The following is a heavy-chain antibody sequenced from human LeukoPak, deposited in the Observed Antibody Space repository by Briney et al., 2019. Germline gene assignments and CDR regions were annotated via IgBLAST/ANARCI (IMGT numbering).Heavy chain of an antibody. V-gene: IGHV1-69*05. CDR1: AGTFSSYA. CDR2: IIPIFGTA. Sequence: ASVNVSCKASAGTFSSYAISWVRQAPGQGLEWMGRIIPIFGTANYAQKFQGRVTITTDESTSTAYMELSSLRSEDTAVYYCARGTEIAVAGTFDYWGQGTLVTVSS. CDR3: ARGTEIAVAGTFDY. D-gene: IGHD6-19*01. J-gene: IGHJ4*02.